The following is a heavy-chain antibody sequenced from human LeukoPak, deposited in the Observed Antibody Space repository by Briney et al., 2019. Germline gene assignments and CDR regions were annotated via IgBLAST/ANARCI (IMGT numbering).Heavy chain of an antibody. CDR2: IRSNSDGGTI. J-gene: IGHJ5*02. D-gene: IGHD3-22*01. CDR3: ATDSYDST. V-gene: IGHV3-15*07. Sequence: GGSLRLSCATSGFTFSNAWMNWVRQAPGKGLEWVGRIRSNSDGGTIDYAAPVKGRFTLSRDDSKTTLYLQMNSLQTEDTAVYYCATDSYDSTWGQGTLVTVSS. CDR1: GFTFSNAW.